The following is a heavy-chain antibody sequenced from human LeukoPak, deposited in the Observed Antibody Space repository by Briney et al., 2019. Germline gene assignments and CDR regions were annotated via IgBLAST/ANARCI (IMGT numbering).Heavy chain of an antibody. D-gene: IGHD6-19*01. J-gene: IGHJ4*02. CDR1: GFTFSSYW. CDR2: INSDGSST. CDR3: ARVFSGWYFYFDN. V-gene: IGHV3-74*01. Sequence: GGSLRLSCAASGFTFSSYWMHWVRQAPGKGLVWVSRINSDGSSTTYADSAKGRFTISRDNAKNTLYLQMNSLRAEDTGVYFCARVFSGWYFYFDNWGQGTLVTVSS.